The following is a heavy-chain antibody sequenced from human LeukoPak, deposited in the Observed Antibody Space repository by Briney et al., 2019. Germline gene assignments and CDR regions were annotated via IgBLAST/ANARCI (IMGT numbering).Heavy chain of an antibody. CDR1: GGSISSSSYY. Sequence: SETLSLTCTVSGGSISSSSYYWGWIRQPPGKGLEWIGSIYYSGSTYYNPSLKSRVTTSVDTSKNQFSLKLSSVTAADTAVYYCARHASRCSSTSCRPNWFDPWGQGTLVTVSS. V-gene: IGHV4-39*01. D-gene: IGHD2-2*01. J-gene: IGHJ5*02. CDR3: ARHASRCSSTSCRPNWFDP. CDR2: IYYSGST.